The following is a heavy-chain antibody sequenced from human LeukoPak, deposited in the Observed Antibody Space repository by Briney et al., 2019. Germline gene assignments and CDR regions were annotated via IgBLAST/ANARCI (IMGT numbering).Heavy chain of an antibody. J-gene: IGHJ4*02. V-gene: IGHV3-7*01. CDR3: ARDTLGEGEDANYAVYYFDY. CDR1: GFTFRTYW. D-gene: IGHD4/OR15-4a*01. Sequence: GGSLRLSCAASGFTFRTYWMSWVRQAPGKGLEWVANIKQDGNEEYYVDSVKGRFTISRDNAKNSLDLQMNSLRAEDTAVYYCARDTLGEGEDANYAVYYFDYWGQGTPVTVSS. CDR2: IKQDGNEE.